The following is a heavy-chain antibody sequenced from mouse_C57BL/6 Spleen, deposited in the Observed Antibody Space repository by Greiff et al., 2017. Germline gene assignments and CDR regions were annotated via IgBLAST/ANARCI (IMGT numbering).Heavy chain of an antibody. D-gene: IGHD1-1*01. V-gene: IGHV1-61*01. CDR3: ARGFTTVVATYYFDY. CDR2: IYPSDSET. Sequence: QVQLQQPGAELVRPGSSVKLSCTASGYTFTSYWMDWVKQRPGQGLEWIGNIYPSDSETHYNQKFKDKATLTVDKSSSTAYMQLSSLTSEDSAIYYCARGFTTVVATYYFDYWGQGTTLTVSS. CDR1: GYTFTSYW. J-gene: IGHJ2*01.